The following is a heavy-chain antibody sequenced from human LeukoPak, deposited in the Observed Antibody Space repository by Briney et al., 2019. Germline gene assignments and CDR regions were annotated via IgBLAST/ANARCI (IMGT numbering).Heavy chain of an antibody. CDR2: IDHSGRP. Sequence: PSETLSLTCAVSGGSFSEYYWNWIRQPPGKGLEWVGIIDHSGRPRYNPSLGSRVTISEDRSKNQFSLTLTSLTTADTAMYFCAGFYGDPFSDSWGQGTLVSVSS. CDR1: GGSFSEYY. J-gene: IGHJ5*02. CDR3: AGFYGDPFSDS. D-gene: IGHD4-17*01. V-gene: IGHV4-34*01.